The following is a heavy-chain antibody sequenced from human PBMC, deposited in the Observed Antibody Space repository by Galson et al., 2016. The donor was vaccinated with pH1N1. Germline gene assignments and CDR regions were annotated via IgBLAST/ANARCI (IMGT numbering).Heavy chain of an antibody. V-gene: IGHV1-46*01. Sequence: SVKVSCKASGYAFTTFYIYWVRQAPGEGLEWLGVIDPSNGGTTYEQKFQARITMTRDTSTSTVYLDLSRLRSEDTSVFYGIRDLGRRREFWGQGTLVTVSS. CDR1: GYAFTTFY. D-gene: IGHD1-26*01. CDR3: IRDLGRRREF. J-gene: IGHJ4*02. CDR2: IDPSNGGT.